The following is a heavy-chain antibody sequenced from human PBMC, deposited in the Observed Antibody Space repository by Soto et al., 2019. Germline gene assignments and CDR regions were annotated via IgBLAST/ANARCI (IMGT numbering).Heavy chain of an antibody. V-gene: IGHV1-18*01. CDR1: GYNFINFG. CDR3: AKLADYSTISPLEM. J-gene: IGHJ3*02. CDR2: ISPYSGNT. Sequence: VASVKVSCKASGYNFINFGINWVRQAPGQGLEWVGRISPYSGNTNYAQKFQGRVTMTTDTRTAYMELRSLRSDDTAVYYCAKLADYSTISPLEMWGQRTKVTLSS. D-gene: IGHD2-2*01.